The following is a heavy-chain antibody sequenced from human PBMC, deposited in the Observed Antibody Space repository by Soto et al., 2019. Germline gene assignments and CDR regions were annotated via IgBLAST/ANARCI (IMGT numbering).Heavy chain of an antibody. CDR3: ARGRQRGQWLVNDAFDI. D-gene: IGHD6-19*01. CDR1: GFTFSSYA. CDR2: ISYDGSNK. J-gene: IGHJ3*02. V-gene: IGHV3-30-3*01. Sequence: GGSLRLSCAASGFTFSSYAMHWVRQAPGKGLEWVAVISYDGSNKYYADSVKGRFTISRDNSKNTLYLQMNSLRAEDTAVYYCARGRQRGQWLVNDAFDIRGQGTMVTVSS.